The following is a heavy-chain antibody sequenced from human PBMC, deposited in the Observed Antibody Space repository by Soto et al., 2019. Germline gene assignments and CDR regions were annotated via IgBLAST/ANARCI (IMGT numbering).Heavy chain of an antibody. J-gene: IGHJ6*03. CDR2: IYYSGST. CDR3: ARVVPVRYSSGWTYYYYMDV. CDR1: GGSISSYY. D-gene: IGHD6-19*01. Sequence: KQSQTLSLTCTVSGGSISSYYWSWIRQPPGKGLEWIGYIYYSGSTNYNPSLKSRVTISVDTSKNQFSLKLSSVTAADTAVYYCARVVPVRYSSGWTYYYYMDVWGKGTTVTVSS. V-gene: IGHV4-59*01.